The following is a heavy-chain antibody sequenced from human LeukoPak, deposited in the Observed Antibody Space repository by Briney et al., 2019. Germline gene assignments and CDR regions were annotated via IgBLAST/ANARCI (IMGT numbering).Heavy chain of an antibody. Sequence: AASVTVSCKASGDIFNSYSISWVRQAPGQGREWMGGIIPMFGSTNYTQNYQGTVTFTTGQSTSTDYMELSSLSSEDTAVYYCARVGRSRGSLPNSYYYMDVWGKGTTVTVSS. CDR1: GDIFNSYS. D-gene: IGHD1-26*01. V-gene: IGHV1-69*05. CDR2: IIPMFGST. J-gene: IGHJ6*03. CDR3: ARVGRSRGSLPNSYYYMDV.